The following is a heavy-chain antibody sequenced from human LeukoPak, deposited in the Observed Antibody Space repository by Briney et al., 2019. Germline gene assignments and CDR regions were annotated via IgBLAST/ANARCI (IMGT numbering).Heavy chain of an antibody. CDR3: ASEPDYDFPYMDV. D-gene: IGHD3-3*01. Sequence: SETLSLTRTVSGGSISSRSYYWSWIRQPAGKGLEWIGRIYTSGSTNYNPSLKSRVTISVDTSKNQFSLKLSSVTAADTAVYYCASEPDYDFPYMDVWGKGTTVTVSS. V-gene: IGHV4-61*02. J-gene: IGHJ6*03. CDR1: GGSISSRSYY. CDR2: IYTSGST.